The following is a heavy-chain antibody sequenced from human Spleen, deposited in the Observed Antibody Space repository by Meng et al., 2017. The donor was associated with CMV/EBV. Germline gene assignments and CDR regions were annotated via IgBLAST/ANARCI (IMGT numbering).Heavy chain of an antibody. J-gene: IGHJ4*02. CDR2: IRSKAYGETI. D-gene: IGHD3-9*01. V-gene: IGHV3-49*04. CDR3: TRDLDIVTGYLIDY. Sequence: GGSLRLSCSASGFTFGDYVMTWVRQAPGKGLEWVGFIRSKAYGETIEYAASVEGRFTISRDDSKSIAYLQMDSLKIEDTAVYYCTRDLDIVTGYLIDYWGQGTLVTVSS. CDR1: GFTFGDYV.